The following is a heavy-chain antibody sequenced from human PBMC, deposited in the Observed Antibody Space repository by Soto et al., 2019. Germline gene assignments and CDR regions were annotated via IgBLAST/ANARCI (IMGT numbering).Heavy chain of an antibody. D-gene: IGHD1-26*01. J-gene: IGHJ4*02. V-gene: IGHV3-33*01. Sequence: QVQLVESGGGVVQPGRSLRLSCAASGFTFSSYGMHWVRQAPGKGLEWVAVIWYDGSNKYYADSVKGRFTISRDNSKNTLYLQTNSLRAEDTAVYYCARDRGSYQFDYWGQGTLVTVSS. CDR3: ARDRGSYQFDY. CDR1: GFTFSSYG. CDR2: IWYDGSNK.